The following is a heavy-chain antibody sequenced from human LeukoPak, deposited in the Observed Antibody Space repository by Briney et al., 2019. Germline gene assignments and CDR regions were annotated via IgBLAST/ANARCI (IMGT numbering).Heavy chain of an antibody. V-gene: IGHV1-69*05. CDR2: IIPIFGTA. D-gene: IGHD3-16*01. Sequence: SMKVSCKASGGTFSSYAISWVRQAPGQGLEWMGRIIPIFGTANYAQKFQGRVTITTDESTSTAYMELSSLRSEDTAVYYCARNKGSYDDYYYMDVWGKGTTVTVSS. CDR3: ARNKGSYDDYYYMDV. CDR1: GGTFSSYA. J-gene: IGHJ6*03.